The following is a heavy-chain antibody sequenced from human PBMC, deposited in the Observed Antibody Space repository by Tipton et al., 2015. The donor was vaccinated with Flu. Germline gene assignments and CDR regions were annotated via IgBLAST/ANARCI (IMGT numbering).Heavy chain of an antibody. CDR1: GGSISSYY. CDR3: AREGDCSGGSCYYPFDY. V-gene: IGHV4-4*07. CDR2: IYTSGST. J-gene: IGHJ4*02. D-gene: IGHD2-15*01. Sequence: LRLSCTVSGGSISSYYWSWIRQPAGKGLEWIGRIYTSGSTNYNPSLKSRVTMSVDTSKNQFSLKLSSVTAADTAVYYCAREGDCSGGSCYYPFDYGGQGTLVTVSS.